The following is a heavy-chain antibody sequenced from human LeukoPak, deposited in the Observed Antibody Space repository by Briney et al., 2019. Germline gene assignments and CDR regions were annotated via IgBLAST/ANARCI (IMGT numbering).Heavy chain of an antibody. J-gene: IGHJ4*02. Sequence: WASVKVSCKVSGYTLSELCMHRVRQAPGKGLEWMGGCNPEDGETIYAQKFQARVTMTEDTSTDTAYMELSSLRSEDTAVYYCATVSFWGQGTLVTVSS. CDR3: ATVSF. CDR1: GYTLSELC. V-gene: IGHV1-24*01. CDR2: CNPEDGET.